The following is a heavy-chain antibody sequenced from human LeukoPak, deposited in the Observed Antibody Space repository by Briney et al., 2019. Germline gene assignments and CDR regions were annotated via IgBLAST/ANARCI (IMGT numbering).Heavy chain of an antibody. J-gene: IGHJ4*02. CDR2: ISAYNGNT. Sequence: ASVKVSCKASGYTFTSYGISWVRQAPGRGLEWMGWISAYNGNTNYAQKLQGRVTMTTDTSTSTAYMELRSLRSDDTAVYYCARGSADDYSNYVDYWGQGTLVTVSS. V-gene: IGHV1-18*01. D-gene: IGHD4-11*01. CDR3: ARGSADDYSNYVDY. CDR1: GYTFTSYG.